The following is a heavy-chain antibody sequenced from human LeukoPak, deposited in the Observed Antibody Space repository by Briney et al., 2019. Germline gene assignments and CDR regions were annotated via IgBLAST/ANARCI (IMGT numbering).Heavy chain of an antibody. V-gene: IGHV3-23*01. D-gene: IGHD5-24*01. Sequence: GGTLRLSCAASGFTFSSYGMSWVRQAPGKGLEWVSAISGSGGSTYYADSVKGRFTISRDNSKNTLYLQMNSLRAEDTAVYYCARDRDKDGTDYWGQGTLVTVSS. CDR2: ISGSGGST. CDR3: ARDRDKDGTDY. CDR1: GFTFSSYG. J-gene: IGHJ4*02.